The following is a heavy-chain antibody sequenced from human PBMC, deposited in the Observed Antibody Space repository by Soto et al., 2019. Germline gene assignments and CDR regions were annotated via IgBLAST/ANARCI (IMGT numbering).Heavy chain of an antibody. CDR1: GFTFSSYE. CDR3: ARDGPREEFSSSSTFDD. Sequence: PGGTIRLSCAASGFTFSSYEMNWVRQAPGKGLEWVSYISSSGSTIYYADSVKGRFTISSDNANNSLYLQMNSLSAEDTAVYYCARDGPREEFSSSSTFDDWGQGTLVPVCS. CDR2: ISSSGSTI. D-gene: IGHD6-6*01. J-gene: IGHJ4*02. V-gene: IGHV3-48*03.